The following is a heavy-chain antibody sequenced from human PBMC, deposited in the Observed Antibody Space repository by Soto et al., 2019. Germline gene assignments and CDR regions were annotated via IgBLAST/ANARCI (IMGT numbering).Heavy chain of an antibody. CDR3: ARGDYCYDSSGYYFDY. J-gene: IGHJ4*02. Sequence: GGSLRLSCAASGFTFSSYAMHWVRQAPGKGLEWVAVISYDGSNKYYADSVKGRFTISRDNSKNTLYLQMNSLRAEDMAVYYCARGDYCYDSSGYYFDYWGQGTLVTVSS. D-gene: IGHD3-22*01. CDR1: GFTFSSYA. CDR2: ISYDGSNK. V-gene: IGHV3-30*04.